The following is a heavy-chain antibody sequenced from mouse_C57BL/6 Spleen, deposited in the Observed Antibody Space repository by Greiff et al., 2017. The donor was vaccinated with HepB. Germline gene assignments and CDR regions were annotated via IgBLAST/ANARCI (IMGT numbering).Heavy chain of an antibody. Sequence: VQLQQSGPELVKPGASVKISCKASGYSFTDYNMNWVKQSNGKSLEWIGVINPNYGTTSYNQKFKGKATLTVDQSSSTAYMQLNSLTSEDSAVYYCAIRPSNHLRDLWYFDVWGTGTTVTVSS. J-gene: IGHJ1*03. CDR2: INPNYGTT. CDR3: AIRPSNHLRDLWYFDV. D-gene: IGHD2-10*02. CDR1: GYSFTDYN. V-gene: IGHV1-39*01.